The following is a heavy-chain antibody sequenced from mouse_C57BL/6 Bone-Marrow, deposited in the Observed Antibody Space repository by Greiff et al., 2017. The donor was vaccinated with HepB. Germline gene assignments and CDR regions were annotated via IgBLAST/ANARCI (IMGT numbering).Heavy chain of an antibody. V-gene: IGHV1-52*01. Sequence: QVQLKQSGAELVRPGSSVKLSCKASGYTFTSYWMHWVKQRPIQGLEWIGNIDPSDSETHYNQKFKDKATLTVDKSSSTAYMQLSSLTSEDSAVYYCARYSSYGFDYWGQGTTLTVSS. J-gene: IGHJ2*01. CDR2: IDPSDSET. D-gene: IGHD1-1*01. CDR1: GYTFTSYW. CDR3: ARYSSYGFDY.